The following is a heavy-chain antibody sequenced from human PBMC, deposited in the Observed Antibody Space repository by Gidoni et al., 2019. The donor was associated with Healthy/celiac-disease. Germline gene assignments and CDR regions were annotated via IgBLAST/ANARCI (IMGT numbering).Heavy chain of an antibody. D-gene: IGHD4-4*01. J-gene: IGHJ4*02. CDR1: GFTFSSYG. CDR3: ARGNDYRPYFDY. CDR2: IWYDGSNK. V-gene: IGHV3-33*01. Sequence: QVQLVESGGGVVQPGRSLRRSCAASGFTFSSYGMHWVRQAPGKGLEWVAVIWYDGSNKYYADSVKGRFTISRDKSKNTLYLQMNSLRAEDTAVYYCARGNDYRPYFDYWGQGTLVTVSS.